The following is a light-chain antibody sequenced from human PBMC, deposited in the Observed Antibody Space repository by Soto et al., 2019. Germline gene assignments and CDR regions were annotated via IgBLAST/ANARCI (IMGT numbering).Light chain of an antibody. V-gene: IGLV1-40*01. Sequence: QSVLTQPPSVSGAPGQRVTISCTGSSSNIGAGYDVHWYQQLPGTAPKLLIYGNSNRPSGVPDRFSGSKSGTSASLAITGLQAEDEADYYCQSYDSSLSGYVFGTATQVTVL. J-gene: IGLJ1*01. CDR3: QSYDSSLSGYV. CDR1: SSNIGAGYD. CDR2: GNS.